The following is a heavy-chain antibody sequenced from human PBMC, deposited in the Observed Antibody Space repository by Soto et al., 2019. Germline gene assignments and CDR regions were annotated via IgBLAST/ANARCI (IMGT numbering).Heavy chain of an antibody. CDR2: IDWDDDK. Sequence: SGPTLVNPTQTLTLTCTFSGFSLSTSGMCVSWIRQPPGKALEWLARIDWDDDKYYSTSLKTRLTISKDTSKNQVVLTMTNMDPVDTATYYCARLTIFGVVIGGMDVWGQGTTVTVSS. J-gene: IGHJ6*02. D-gene: IGHD3-3*01. CDR3: ARLTIFGVVIGGMDV. CDR1: GFSLSTSGMC. V-gene: IGHV2-70*11.